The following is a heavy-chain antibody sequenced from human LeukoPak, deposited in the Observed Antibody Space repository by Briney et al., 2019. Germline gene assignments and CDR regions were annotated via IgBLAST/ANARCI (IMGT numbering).Heavy chain of an antibody. D-gene: IGHD3-22*01. Sequence: PGGSLRLSCAASGFIFSTYWMSWVRQAPGKGLEWVANIKQDGSEIYYADSVKGRFTISRDNAKNALYLQMNSLRVEDTAVYYCARGGLLLRTYFDYWGQGTLVTVSS. J-gene: IGHJ4*02. V-gene: IGHV3-7*01. CDR1: GFIFSTYW. CDR2: IKQDGSEI. CDR3: ARGGLLLRTYFDY.